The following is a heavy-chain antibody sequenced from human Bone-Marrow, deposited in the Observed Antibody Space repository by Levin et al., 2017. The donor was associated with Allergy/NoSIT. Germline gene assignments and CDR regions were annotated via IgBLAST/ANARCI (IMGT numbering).Heavy chain of an antibody. D-gene: IGHD3-9*01. V-gene: IGHV3-66*02. CDR3: ARTIYDIMTTYMDV. J-gene: IGHJ6*03. CDR1: GLTVSDNY. CDR2: MFSGGAT. Sequence: GESLKISCSASGLTVSDNYMTWVRQPPGKGLEWISLMFSGGATYYADSVKGRFTISRDTSKNTLYLQMTSLRPDDTAVYFCARTIYDIMTTYMDVWGKGTMVTVSS.